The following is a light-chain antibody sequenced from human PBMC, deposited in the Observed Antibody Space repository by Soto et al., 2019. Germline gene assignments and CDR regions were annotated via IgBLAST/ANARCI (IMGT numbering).Light chain of an antibody. Sequence: DIVLAQSPGTLSLSPGERATLSCRASQSVSSSYLAWYQQKPGQAPRLLIYGASNRATGIPDRFSGSGSGKDFTLTISRLEPEDFAVYYCQQYDNSPLTFGGGTKVDIK. J-gene: IGKJ4*01. CDR2: GAS. CDR1: QSVSSSY. CDR3: QQYDNSPLT. V-gene: IGKV3-20*01.